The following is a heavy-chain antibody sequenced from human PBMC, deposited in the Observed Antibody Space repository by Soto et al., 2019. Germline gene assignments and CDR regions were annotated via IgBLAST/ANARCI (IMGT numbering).Heavy chain of an antibody. D-gene: IGHD5-12*01. CDR2: IYHSGST. CDR1: GGSITSSNW. Sequence: PSETLSLTCAVSGGSITSSNWWSWGRQPPGKGLEWIGEIYHSGSTNYNPSLKSRVTISVDTSKNQFSLKLTSVTAADTAVYYCSSDKISGLYDYWGQGTLVTVSS. CDR3: SSDKISGLYDY. V-gene: IGHV4-4*02. J-gene: IGHJ4*02.